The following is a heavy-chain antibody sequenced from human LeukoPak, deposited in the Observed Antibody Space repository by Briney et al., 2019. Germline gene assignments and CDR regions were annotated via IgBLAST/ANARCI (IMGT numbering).Heavy chain of an antibody. Sequence: GGSLRLSWVASGFTFTNYAMSWVRQAPGKGLEWVSAITGSDGSSYYADSVKGRFTISRDNSKNTLYLQVNSLRAEDTAVYYCAKWGDYDILTGYYVPDYWGQGTLVTVSS. V-gene: IGHV3-23*01. CDR2: ITGSDGSS. D-gene: IGHD3-9*01. CDR1: GFTFTNYA. J-gene: IGHJ4*02. CDR3: AKWGDYDILTGYYVPDY.